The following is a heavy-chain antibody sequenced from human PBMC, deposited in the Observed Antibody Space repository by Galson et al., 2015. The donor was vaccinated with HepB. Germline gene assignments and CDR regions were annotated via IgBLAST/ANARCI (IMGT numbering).Heavy chain of an antibody. CDR3: ARAAHVGATRNNYGMDI. CDR2: ISYDGSNQ. D-gene: IGHD1-26*01. V-gene: IGHV3-30-3*01. J-gene: IGHJ6*02. CDR1: GFTFSNFA. Sequence: SLRLSCAASGFTFSNFAMHWVRQAPGKGLEWVAIISYDGSNQYYADSVKGRFTISRDNSENTLFLQMNSLRTEDTAVYYCARAAHVGATRNNYGMDIWGQGTTVTVSS.